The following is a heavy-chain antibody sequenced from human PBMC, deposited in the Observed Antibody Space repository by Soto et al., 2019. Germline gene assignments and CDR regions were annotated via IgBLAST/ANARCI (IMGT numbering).Heavy chain of an antibody. Sequence: QVQLVQSGAEVKKPGASVKVSCKASGYTFTSYAMHWVRQAPGQRLEWMGWINAGNGNTKYSQKFQGRVTITRDTSASTAYMELSSLRSEDTAVYYCARGDFLTYDAYWGQGTLVTVSS. V-gene: IGHV1-3*01. CDR2: INAGNGNT. D-gene: IGHD3-16*01. CDR1: GYTFTSYA. J-gene: IGHJ4*02. CDR3: ARGDFLTYDAY.